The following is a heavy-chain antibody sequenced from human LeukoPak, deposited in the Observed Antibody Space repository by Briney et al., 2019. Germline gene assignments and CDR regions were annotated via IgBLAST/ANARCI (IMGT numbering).Heavy chain of an antibody. CDR1: GYTFIGYY. J-gene: IGHJ4*02. D-gene: IGHD6-19*01. V-gene: IGHV1-2*02. CDR3: ARDSPAVSGRYNS. CDR2: INPNTGDT. Sequence: AAVQVSCKASGYTFIGYYWHWLRQAPGQGREWMGCINPNTGDTNYAQNFQGRVTMTRDTSITTDYMELSSLRSDDTAVDYCARDSPAVSGRYNSWGQGTLVTVSS.